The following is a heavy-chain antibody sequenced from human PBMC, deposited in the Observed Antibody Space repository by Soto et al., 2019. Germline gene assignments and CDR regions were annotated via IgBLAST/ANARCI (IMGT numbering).Heavy chain of an antibody. J-gene: IGHJ6*02. CDR1: GGSVSSGSYY. V-gene: IGHV4-61*01. D-gene: IGHD2-2*01. CDR3: ARGGVVPAAMKGGYGMDV. Sequence: SETLSLTCTVSGGSVSSGSYYWSWVRQPPGKGLEWIGYIYYSGSTNYNPSLKSRATISVDTSKNQFPLKLSSVTAADTAVYYCARGGVVPAAMKGGYGMDVWGQGTTVTVSS. CDR2: IYYSGST.